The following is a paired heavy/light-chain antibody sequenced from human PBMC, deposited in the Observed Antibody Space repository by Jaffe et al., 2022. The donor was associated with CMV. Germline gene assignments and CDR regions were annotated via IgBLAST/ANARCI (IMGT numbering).Heavy chain of an antibody. D-gene: IGHD3-10*01. CDR1: GFTFSSAW. J-gene: IGHJ4*02. CDR3: TTDLGAGSISGWGGALAIAQAGYFDN. Sequence: EVQLLVSGGTLVKPGGSLTVSCAASGFTFSSAWMSWVRQAPGKGLEWVGRIRSKADGGTTDYAAPAKGRFIISRDDSKNIVSLQLNSLKTEDTAVYYCTTDLGAGSISGWGGALAIAQAGYFDNWGQGTLVTVSS. V-gene: IGHV3-15*02. CDR2: IRSKADGGTT.
Light chain of an antibody. V-gene: IGKV1-5*03. J-gene: IGKJ2*01. CDR1: QSIGGW. CDR2: KVS. Sequence: DIQMTQSPSTLSASVGDRVTITCRASQSIGGWLAWYQQKPGKAPKLLMNKVSSLESGVPSRFSGSGSGTEFTLTISSLQPDDFATYYCQQYNSNPSFGQGTKVEI. CDR3: QQYNSNPS.